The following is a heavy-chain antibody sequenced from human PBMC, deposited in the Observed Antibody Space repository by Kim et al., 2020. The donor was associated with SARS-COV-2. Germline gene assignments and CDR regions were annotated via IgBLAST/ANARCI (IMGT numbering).Heavy chain of an antibody. CDR2: IYSGGST. J-gene: IGHJ4*02. CDR3: ARDLGGGYDFWSGYEA. CDR1: GFTVSSNY. V-gene: IGHV3-53*01. D-gene: IGHD3-3*01. Sequence: GGSLRLSCAASGFTVSSNYMSWVRQAPGKGLEWVSVIYSGGSTYYADSVKGRFTISRDNSKNTLYLQMNSLRAEDTAVYYCARDLGGGYDFWSGYEAWGQGTLVTVSS.